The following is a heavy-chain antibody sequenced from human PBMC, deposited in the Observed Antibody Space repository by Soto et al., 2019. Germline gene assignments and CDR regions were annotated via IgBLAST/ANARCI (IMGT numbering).Heavy chain of an antibody. CDR2: ISAYNGNT. J-gene: IGHJ4*02. D-gene: IGHD6-19*01. CDR1: GYTFTVYY. CDR3: ARGDAAVADSSFDY. Sequence: WASVKVSCKASGYTFTVYYMHLVRQAPGQGLEWMGWISAYNGNTNYAQKLQGRVTMTTDTSTSTAYMELRSLRSDDTAVYYCARGDAAVADSSFDYWGQGTLVTVSS. V-gene: IGHV1-18*04.